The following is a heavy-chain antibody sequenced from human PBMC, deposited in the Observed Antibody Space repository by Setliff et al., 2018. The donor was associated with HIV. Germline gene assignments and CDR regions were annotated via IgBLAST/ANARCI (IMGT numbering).Heavy chain of an antibody. V-gene: IGHV3-49*04. D-gene: IGHD3-22*01. Sequence: HPGGSLRLSCTSSGFTFRDHAISWVRQAPGKGLEWLGFIRRNTYGGTTEYAASLEGRFTISRDDSKNVAYLQMNRLGAEDTALYDCAKGENTHYCESSGSKDAFDIWGQGTMVTVSS. CDR2: IRRNTYGGTT. CDR1: GFTFRDHA. J-gene: IGHJ3*02. CDR3: AKGENTHYCESSGSKDAFDI.